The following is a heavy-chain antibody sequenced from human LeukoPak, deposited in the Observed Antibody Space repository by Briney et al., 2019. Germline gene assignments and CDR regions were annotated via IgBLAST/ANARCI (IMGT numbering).Heavy chain of an antibody. J-gene: IGHJ4*02. Sequence: PSETLSLTCTVSGGSISSSSYYWSWIRQPPGKGLEWIGEINHSGSTNYNPSLKSRVTISVDTSKNQFSLKLSSVTAADTAVYYCASYYDFWSGYDYWGQGTLVTVSS. CDR2: INHSGST. V-gene: IGHV4-39*07. CDR3: ASYYDFWSGYDY. CDR1: GGSISSSSYY. D-gene: IGHD3-3*01.